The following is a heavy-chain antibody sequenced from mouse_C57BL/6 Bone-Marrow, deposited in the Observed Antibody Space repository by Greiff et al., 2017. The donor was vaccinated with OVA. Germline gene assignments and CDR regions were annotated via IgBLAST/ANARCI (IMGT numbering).Heavy chain of an antibody. D-gene: IGHD1-1*01. CDR2: IDPSDSET. J-gene: IGHJ2*01. CDR1: GYTFTSYW. V-gene: IGHV1-52*01. Sequence: QVHVKQPGAELVRPGSSVKLSCKASGYTFTSYWMHWVKQRPIQGLEWIGNIDPSDSETHYNQKFKDKATLTVDKSSSTAYMQLSSLTSEDSAVYYCARDYGSSPDLDYWGQGTTLTVSS. CDR3: ARDYGSSPDLDY.